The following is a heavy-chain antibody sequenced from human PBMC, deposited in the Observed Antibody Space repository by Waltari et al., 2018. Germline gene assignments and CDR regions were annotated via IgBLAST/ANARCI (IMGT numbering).Heavy chain of an antibody. J-gene: IGHJ5*02. CDR3: ARPDYDILGFDP. CDR1: GFTFSSYA. CDR2: ISYNGSKK. V-gene: IGHV3-30*01. Sequence: QVQLVESGGGVVQPGRSLRLSCAASGFTFSSYAMHWVRQAPGTGLEGVAVISYNGSKKKYAEAVNGRFTISRDNSKNTLYLQMNSLRAEDTAVYYCARPDYDILGFDPWGQGTLVTVSS. D-gene: IGHD3-9*01.